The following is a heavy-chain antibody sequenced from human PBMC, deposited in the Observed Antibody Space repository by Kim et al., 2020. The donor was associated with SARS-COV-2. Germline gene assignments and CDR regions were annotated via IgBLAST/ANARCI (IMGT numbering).Heavy chain of an antibody. Sequence: GGSLRLSCAASGFTFSSYAMSWVRQAPGKGLEWVSAISGSGGSTYYADSVKGRFTISRDNSKNTLYLQMNSLRAEDTAVYYCAKVVIPGSSSWGFDPWGQGTLVTVSS. J-gene: IGHJ5*02. V-gene: IGHV3-23*01. CDR1: GFTFSSYA. CDR3: AKVVIPGSSSWGFDP. D-gene: IGHD6-13*01. CDR2: ISGSGGST.